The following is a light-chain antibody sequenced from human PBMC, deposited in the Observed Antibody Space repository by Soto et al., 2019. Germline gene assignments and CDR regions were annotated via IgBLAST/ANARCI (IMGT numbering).Light chain of an antibody. CDR2: EVE. CDR3: SSYTTSYFYV. J-gene: IGLJ1*01. V-gene: IGLV2-14*01. CDR1: GRDIGAYNY. Sequence: QSALTQPASVSGSPGQSITISCTGSGRDIGAYNYVSWYQQHPGKAPKLIIYEVENRPSGVSNRFSASKYAFTASLTISGLQAEDEADYYCSSYTTSYFYVFGPGTKVTVL.